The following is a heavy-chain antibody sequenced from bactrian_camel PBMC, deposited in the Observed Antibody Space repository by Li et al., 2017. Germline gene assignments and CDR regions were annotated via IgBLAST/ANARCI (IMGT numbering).Heavy chain of an antibody. CDR3: GSCPGAGLSKGNQVTVSLDYAKGSVYLQMNSLQPEDTAMYSCKTIGSWYDCYSESAS. D-gene: IGHD4*01. J-gene: IGHJ4*01. CDR1: GRSNENYF. V-gene: IGHV3S32*01. Sequence: QLVESGGGSVQAGGSLRLSCAISGRSNENYFLAWFRQPPGKEREGVAAMYTGFGGGNIYYDDSVKGRFTISHDNHKSLYLQMNNLRPEDTAKYYCGSCPGAGLSKGNQVTVSLDYAKGSVYLQMNSLQPEDTAMYSCKTIGSWYDCYSESASWGQGTQVTVS. CDR2: MYTGFGGGNI.